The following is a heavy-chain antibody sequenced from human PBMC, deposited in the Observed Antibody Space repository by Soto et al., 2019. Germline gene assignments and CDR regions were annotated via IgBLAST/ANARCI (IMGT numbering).Heavy chain of an antibody. V-gene: IGHV5-51*01. Sequence: GESLKISCKASGYSFTNYWLGWVRQMPGKGLEWMGIMFPADSDTRYSPSFQGQVTISADTSISTAYMELRSLTSDDSAMYFCARDTSHYFDHWGQGILVTVSS. CDR2: MFPADSDT. J-gene: IGHJ4*02. D-gene: IGHD2-2*01. CDR3: ARDTSHYFDH. CDR1: GYSFTNYW.